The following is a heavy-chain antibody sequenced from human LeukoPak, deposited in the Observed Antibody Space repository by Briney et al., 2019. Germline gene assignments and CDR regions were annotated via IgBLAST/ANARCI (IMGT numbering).Heavy chain of an antibody. V-gene: IGHV4-30-4*01. CDR2: IYYSGST. CDR1: GGSISSGNYY. CDR3: ARDGAYGGTPRYFDP. Sequence: SETLSLTCTVSGGSISSGNYYWSWIRQPPGKGLEWIGYIYYSGSTYYNPSLNSRVTISLDTSKNQFSLKLSSVTAADTAVYYCARDGAYGGTPRYFDPWGRGTLVTVSS. J-gene: IGHJ2*01. D-gene: IGHD4-23*01.